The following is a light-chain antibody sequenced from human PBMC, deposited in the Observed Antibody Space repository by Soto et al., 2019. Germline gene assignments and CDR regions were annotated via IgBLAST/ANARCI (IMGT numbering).Light chain of an antibody. CDR2: AAS. Sequence: AIRMTQSPSSFSASTGDRVTITCRASQGISSYLAWYQQKQGKAPKLLIYAASTLQTGVPSRFSGSVCGTEFTLKIRCLQSEDFATYYCEQYYSYAWTFGQGTKVDIK. V-gene: IGKV1-8*01. CDR1: QGISSY. J-gene: IGKJ1*01. CDR3: EQYYSYAWT.